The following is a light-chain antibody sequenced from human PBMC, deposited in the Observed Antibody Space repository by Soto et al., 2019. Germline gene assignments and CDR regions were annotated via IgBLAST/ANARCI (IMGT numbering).Light chain of an antibody. CDR1: QSISSY. V-gene: IGKV1-39*01. Sequence: DIQVTQSPSTLSASVGDRVTIACRASQSISSYLNWYQQKPGKAPKLLIYAASSLQSGVPSRFSGSGSGTDFTLTISSLQPEDFATYYGQQSYSTPTSGQGTKVDIK. J-gene: IGKJ1*01. CDR2: AAS. CDR3: QQSYSTPT.